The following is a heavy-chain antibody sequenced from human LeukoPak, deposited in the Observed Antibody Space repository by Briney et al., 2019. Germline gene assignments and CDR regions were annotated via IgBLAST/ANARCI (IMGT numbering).Heavy chain of an antibody. CDR2: INDSGST. J-gene: IGHJ6*02. D-gene: IGHD3-16*01. Sequence: PSETLSLTCAVYGGSFSGYYWSWLRQPPPPGKGLDWIREINDSGSTKYNPSLKSRVTISVDTSKNQFSLKLSSVTAADTAVYYCARDYRSTIGGEYGMDVWGQGTTVTVSS. CDR3: ARDYRSTIGGEYGMDV. V-gene: IGHV4-34*01. CDR1: GGSFSGYY.